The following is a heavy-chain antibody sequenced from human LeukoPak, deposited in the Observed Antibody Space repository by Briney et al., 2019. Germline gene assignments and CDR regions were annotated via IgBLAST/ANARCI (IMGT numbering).Heavy chain of an antibody. CDR3: AREGADIVATTNNWFDP. Sequence: SETLSLTCTVSGGSISSSSYYWGWIRQPPGKGLEWIGSIYYGGGTSYNPSLKSRVTISVDTSRNQFSLKLSSVTAADTAVYYCAREGADIVATTNNWFDPWGQGTLVTVSS. J-gene: IGHJ5*02. CDR1: GGSISSSSYY. CDR2: IYYGGGT. V-gene: IGHV4-39*02. D-gene: IGHD5-12*01.